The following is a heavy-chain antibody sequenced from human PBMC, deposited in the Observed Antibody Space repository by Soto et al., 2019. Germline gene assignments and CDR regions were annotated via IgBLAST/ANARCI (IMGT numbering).Heavy chain of an antibody. V-gene: IGHV3-7*01. Sequence: PGGSLRLSCAASGFTFSSYWMSWVRQAPGKGLEWVANIKQDGSEKYYVDPVKGRFTISRDNAKNSLYLQMNSLRAEDTAVYYCAACYYDYVWGSYRYPLAHWGQGTLVTVSS. CDR1: GFTFSSYW. D-gene: IGHD3-16*02. CDR2: IKQDGSEK. CDR3: AACYYDYVWGSYRYPLAH. J-gene: IGHJ4*02.